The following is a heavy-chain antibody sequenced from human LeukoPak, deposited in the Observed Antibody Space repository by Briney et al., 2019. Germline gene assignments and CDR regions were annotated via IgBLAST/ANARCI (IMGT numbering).Heavy chain of an antibody. Sequence: ASVKVSCKASGYTFTGYYIHWVRQAPGQGLEWMGWISAYNGNTNYAQKFQGRVTMTRDTSISTAYMELSRLRSDDTAVYYCARSGEGDCSGGSCYVFYYYYYMDVWGKGTTVTISS. CDR1: GYTFTGYY. J-gene: IGHJ6*03. CDR3: ARSGEGDCSGGSCYVFYYYYYMDV. D-gene: IGHD2-15*01. CDR2: ISAYNGNT. V-gene: IGHV1-2*02.